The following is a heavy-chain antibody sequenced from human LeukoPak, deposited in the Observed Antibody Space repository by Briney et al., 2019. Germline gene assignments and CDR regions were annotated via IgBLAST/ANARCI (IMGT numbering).Heavy chain of an antibody. Sequence: PGRSLRLSCAASGFTFSSYSMHWVRQAPGKGLEWVAVISYDGSNKYYADSVKGRFTISRDNSKNTLYLQMNSLRVDDTAIYICAKGRPCSGNSCYGSYFDSWGQGTLVTVSS. J-gene: IGHJ4*02. CDR3: AKGRPCSGNSCYGSYFDS. V-gene: IGHV3-30*18. D-gene: IGHD2-2*01. CDR2: ISYDGSNK. CDR1: GFTFSSYS.